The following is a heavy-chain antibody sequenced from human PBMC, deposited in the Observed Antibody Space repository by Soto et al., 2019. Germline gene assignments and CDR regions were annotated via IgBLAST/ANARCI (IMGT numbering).Heavy chain of an antibody. CDR1: GGSISSGGYY. Sequence: SETLSLTCTVSGGSISSGGYYWSWIRQHPGKGLEWIGYIYYSGSTYYNPSLKSRVTISVDTSKNQFSLKLSSVTAADTAVYYFLRSNSSHRDVFDICAQGSMDPVSS. CDR2: IYYSGST. V-gene: IGHV4-31*03. J-gene: IGHJ3*02. D-gene: IGHD6-13*01. CDR3: LRSNSSHRDVFDI.